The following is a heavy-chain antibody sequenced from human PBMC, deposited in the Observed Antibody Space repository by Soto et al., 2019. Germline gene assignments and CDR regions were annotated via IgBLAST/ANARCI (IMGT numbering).Heavy chain of an antibody. CDR2: ISSSSSYI. Sequence: GGSLTLSCAASGFTFSSYSMNWVRQAPGKGLEWVSSISSSSSYIYYADSVKGRFTISRDNAKNSLYLQMNSLRAEDTAVYYCARDFDIDFDYWGQGTLVTVSS. J-gene: IGHJ4*02. D-gene: IGHD2-15*01. CDR1: GFTFSSYS. CDR3: ARDFDIDFDY. V-gene: IGHV3-21*01.